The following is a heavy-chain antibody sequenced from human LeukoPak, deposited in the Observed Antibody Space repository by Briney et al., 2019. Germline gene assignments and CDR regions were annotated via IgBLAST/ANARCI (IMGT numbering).Heavy chain of an antibody. D-gene: IGHD3-22*01. CDR1: GGTFSSYA. J-gene: IGHJ2*01. V-gene: IGHV1-69*05. Sequence: ASVKVSCKASGGTFSSYAISWVRQAPGQGLEWMGRIIPIFGTANYAQEFQGRVTITTDESTSTAYMELSSLRSEDTAVYYCARDRYYYDSSGLGLFDLWGRGTLVTVSS. CDR3: ARDRYYYDSSGLGLFDL. CDR2: IIPIFGTA.